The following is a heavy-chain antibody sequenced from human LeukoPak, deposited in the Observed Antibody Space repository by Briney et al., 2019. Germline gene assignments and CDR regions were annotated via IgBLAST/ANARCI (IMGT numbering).Heavy chain of an antibody. CDR2: ISSSGSTI. V-gene: IGHV3-11*04. J-gene: IGHJ4*02. CDR3: ARDFRSGAVAGTFWDY. Sequence: PGGSLRLSCAASGFTFSDYYMSWIRQAPGKGLEWVSYISSSGSTIYYADSVKGRFTISRDNAKDSLYLQMNSLRAEDTAVYYCARDFRSGAVAGTFWDYWGQGTLVTVSS. D-gene: IGHD6-19*01. CDR1: GFTFSDYY.